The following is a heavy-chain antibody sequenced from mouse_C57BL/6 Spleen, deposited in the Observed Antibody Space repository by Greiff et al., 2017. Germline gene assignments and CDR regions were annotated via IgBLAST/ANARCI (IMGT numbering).Heavy chain of an antibody. D-gene: IGHD2-4*01. V-gene: IGHV2-3*01. J-gene: IGHJ4*01. CDR3: AKPGYYDTTRGYYYAMDY. CDR1: GFSLTSYG. Sequence: QVHVKQSGPGLVAPSQSLSITCTVSGFSLTSYGVSWVRQPPGKGLEWLGVIWGDGSTNYHSALISRLSISKDNSKSQVFLKLNSLQTDDTATYYCAKPGYYDTTRGYYYAMDYWGQGTSVTVSS. CDR2: IWGDGST.